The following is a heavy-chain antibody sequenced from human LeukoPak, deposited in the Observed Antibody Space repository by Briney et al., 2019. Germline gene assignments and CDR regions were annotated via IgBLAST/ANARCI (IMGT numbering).Heavy chain of an antibody. CDR1: GGSITGYY. D-gene: IGHD6-13*01. V-gene: IGHV4-59*01. Sequence: SETLSLTCTVSGGSITGYYWTWIRQPPGKGLEWIGYIFYSGSTNYNPSLKSRVTISLDTSKNQFSLRLSSVTAADTAVYYCATIAAAGKDYWGQGTLVTVSS. J-gene: IGHJ4*02. CDR3: ATIAAAGKDY. CDR2: IFYSGST.